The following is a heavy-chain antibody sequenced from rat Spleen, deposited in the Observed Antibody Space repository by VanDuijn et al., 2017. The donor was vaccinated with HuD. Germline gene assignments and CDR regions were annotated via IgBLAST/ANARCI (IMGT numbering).Heavy chain of an antibody. CDR3: TRGGMLRPFFFDY. V-gene: IGHV5-29*01. CDR2: ISYDGSST. Sequence: EVQLVESDGGLVQPGRSLKVSCAASGFTFSDYYMAWVRQAPTKGLEWVATISYDGSSTYYRDSVKGRFTISRENAKSTLFLQMDSLRSEDTATYYCTRGGMLRPFFFDYWGQGVMVTVSS. CDR1: GFTFSDYY. D-gene: IGHD1-7*01. J-gene: IGHJ2*01.